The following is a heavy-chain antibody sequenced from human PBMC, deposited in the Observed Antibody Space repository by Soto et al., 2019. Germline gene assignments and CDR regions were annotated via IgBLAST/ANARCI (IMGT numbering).Heavy chain of an antibody. J-gene: IGHJ4*02. V-gene: IGHV1-18*01. CDR3: ARSPRHRDYSNYLDY. CDR2: ISAYNGNT. Sequence: QVQLVQSGAAVKKPEASLKVSCKASGYTFTSYGITWVRQAPGQGLEWMGWISAYNGNTNYAQKLPGRVTRTTGTSPSPAYMELRSLRSDDTAVYYCARSPRHRDYSNYLDYWGQGTLVTVAS. D-gene: IGHD4-4*01. CDR1: GYTFTSYG.